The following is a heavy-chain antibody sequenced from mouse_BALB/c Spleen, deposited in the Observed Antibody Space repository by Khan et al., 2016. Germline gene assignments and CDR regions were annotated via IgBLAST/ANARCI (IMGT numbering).Heavy chain of an antibody. CDR2: IDPYNGGT. CDR1: GYSFTDYN. J-gene: IGHJ3*01. CDR3: ARKDYGTIWFAY. V-gene: IGHV1S135*01. Sequence: VQLQQSGPELMKPGASVKVSCKASGYSFTDYNMYWVKQSHGKSLEWIGYIDPYNGGTGYNQKFKGKATLNVDKSSSTAFMHLNSLTSEDSADYYGARKDYGTIWFAYWGQGTLVTVSA. D-gene: IGHD2-4*01.